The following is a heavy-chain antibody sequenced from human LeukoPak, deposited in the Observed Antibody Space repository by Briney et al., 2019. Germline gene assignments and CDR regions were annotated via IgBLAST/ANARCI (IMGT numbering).Heavy chain of an antibody. CDR2: IYTTGNT. V-gene: IGHV4-4*07. CDR1: GGSISSYY. J-gene: IGHJ4*02. D-gene: IGHD2-2*01. CDR3: AKGYCSSTSCPADY. Sequence: SETLSLTCSVSGGSISSYYWSWIRQPAGKGREWIGRIYTTGNTDYNPSLKSRVTRSVDTSKNQFSLNLSSVTAADTAVYYCAKGYCSSTSCPADYWGQGILVTVSS.